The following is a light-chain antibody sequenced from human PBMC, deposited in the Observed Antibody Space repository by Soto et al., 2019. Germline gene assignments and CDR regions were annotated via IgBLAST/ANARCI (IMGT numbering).Light chain of an antibody. CDR1: QSIGGF. V-gene: IGKV3-11*01. CDR3: QQYGTSVWT. Sequence: TQSPSTLSASVGDRVTITCRASQSIGGFLSWFQQKPGQAPRLLIYDAYKRATGIPARFGGRGSGTDFTLTISRLEPEDFAVYYCQQYGTSVWTFGQGTKVDI. CDR2: DAY. J-gene: IGKJ1*01.